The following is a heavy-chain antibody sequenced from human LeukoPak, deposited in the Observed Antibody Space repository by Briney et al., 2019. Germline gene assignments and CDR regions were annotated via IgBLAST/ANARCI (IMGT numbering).Heavy chain of an antibody. V-gene: IGHV3-20*04. CDR2: INWNGGST. Sequence: GGSLRLSCEASGFSFSIYGMSWVRQAPGKGLEWVSGINWNGGSTGYADSVKGRFTISRDNAKNSLYLQMNSLRAEDTALYYCARELAYYYDSSGFDYWGQGTLVTVSS. CDR1: GFSFSIYG. CDR3: ARELAYYYDSSGFDY. J-gene: IGHJ4*02. D-gene: IGHD3-22*01.